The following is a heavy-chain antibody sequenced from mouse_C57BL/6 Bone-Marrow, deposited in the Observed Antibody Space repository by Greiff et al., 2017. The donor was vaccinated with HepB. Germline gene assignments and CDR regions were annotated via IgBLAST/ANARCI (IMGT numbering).Heavy chain of an antibody. CDR1: GYTFTSYW. Sequence: QVQLKQPGAELVKPGASVKLSCKASGYTFTSYWMHWVKQRPGQGLEWIGMIHPNSGSTNYNEKFKSKATLTVDKSSSTAYMQLSSLTSEDSAVYYCASKDGSSLFDYWGQGTTLTVSS. CDR2: IHPNSGST. J-gene: IGHJ2*01. D-gene: IGHD1-1*01. V-gene: IGHV1-64*01. CDR3: ASKDGSSLFDY.